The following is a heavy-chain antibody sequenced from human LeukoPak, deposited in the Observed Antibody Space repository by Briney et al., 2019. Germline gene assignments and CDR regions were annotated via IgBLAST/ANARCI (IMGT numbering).Heavy chain of an antibody. CDR2: IYSGGGT. Sequence: GGSLRLSCAASGFTVTSNYMSWVRQAPGKGLEWVSTIYSGGGTYYADSVKGRFTISRDISKNTLYLQMNSLRAEDTAVYYCAIEDTYFFDYWGQGTLVTVSS. CDR1: GFTVTSNY. CDR3: AIEDTYFFDY. V-gene: IGHV3-66*01. J-gene: IGHJ4*02.